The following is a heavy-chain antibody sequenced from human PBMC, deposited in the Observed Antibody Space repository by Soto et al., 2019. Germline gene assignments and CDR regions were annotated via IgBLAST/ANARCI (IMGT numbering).Heavy chain of an antibody. D-gene: IGHD3-22*01. Sequence: ASVKDTCKASGYTFHSYGFCWVRQAPGQGLEWMGWISAYNGNTNYAQKVQDRVTLTTDTSTRTAYMELRNLRSDDTAVYFCARLDSDNSGPFVHWGQGTLVTVSS. CDR3: ARLDSDNSGPFVH. J-gene: IGHJ4*02. CDR1: GYTFHSYG. CDR2: ISAYNGNT. V-gene: IGHV1-18*04.